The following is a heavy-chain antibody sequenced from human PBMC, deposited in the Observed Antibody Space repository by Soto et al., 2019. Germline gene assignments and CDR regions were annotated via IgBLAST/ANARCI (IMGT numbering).Heavy chain of an antibody. CDR3: ARADQYYDASGYAD. D-gene: IGHD3-22*01. CDR2: ISVYNGNT. CDR1: GYSFATSG. V-gene: IGHV1-18*01. Sequence: QVKLVQSGTEVKKPGASIKVSCKASGYSFATSGMTWVRQAPGQGLEWMGWISVYNGNTNYDQKLQDRVTMTTDTSTNTAFLEVRNLRSDDTAVYYCARADQYYDASGYADWGQGTLVTVS. J-gene: IGHJ4*02.